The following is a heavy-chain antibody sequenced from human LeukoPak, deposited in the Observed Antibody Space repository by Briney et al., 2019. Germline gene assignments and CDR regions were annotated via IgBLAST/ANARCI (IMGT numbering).Heavy chain of an antibody. J-gene: IGHJ5*02. CDR3: ARRKRYSSGWYNLAWFDP. CDR1: GGSFSGYY. Sequence: PSETLSLTCAVYGGSFSGYYWSWIRQPPGKGLEWIGEINHSGSTNYNPSLKSRVTISVDTSKNQFSLKLSSVTAADTAVYYCARRKRYSSGWYNLAWFDPWGQGTLVTVSS. V-gene: IGHV4-34*01. CDR2: INHSGST. D-gene: IGHD6-19*01.